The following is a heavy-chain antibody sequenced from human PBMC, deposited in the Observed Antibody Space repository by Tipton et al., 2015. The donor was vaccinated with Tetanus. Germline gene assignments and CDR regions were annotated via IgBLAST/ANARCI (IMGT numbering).Heavy chain of an antibody. V-gene: IGHV3-30*03. CDR1: GFTFSSSG. D-gene: IGHD3-22*01. Sequence: SLRLSCAASGFTFSSSGMHWVRQAPGKGLEWVAVMSYDGSNKDYADSVKGRFTISRDNSKNTLYLQLNSLRAEDTAVYYCARDMGWLSALDYWGQGTLVTVSS. CDR3: ARDMGWLSALDY. J-gene: IGHJ4*02. CDR2: MSYDGSNK.